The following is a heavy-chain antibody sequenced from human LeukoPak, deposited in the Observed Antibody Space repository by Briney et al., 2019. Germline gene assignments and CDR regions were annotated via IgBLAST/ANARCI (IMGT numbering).Heavy chain of an antibody. J-gene: IGHJ2*01. D-gene: IGHD2-15*01. Sequence: TGGSLRLSCAASGFTFSNYWMHWVRQAPGKGLVWVSRINTDGSRITYADSVKGRFTISRDNAMNTVYLQMNSLRAEDTAVYYCARDYFSRAALLGYFDLWGRGTLVTVSS. CDR2: INTDGSRI. V-gene: IGHV3-74*01. CDR1: GFTFSNYW. CDR3: ARDYFSRAALLGYFDL.